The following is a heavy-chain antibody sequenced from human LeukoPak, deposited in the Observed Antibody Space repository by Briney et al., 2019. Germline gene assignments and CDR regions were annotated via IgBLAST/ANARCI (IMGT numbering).Heavy chain of an antibody. J-gene: IGHJ4*02. V-gene: IGHV3-74*01. CDR2: INSDGSST. Sequence: GGSLRLSCAASGFTFSSYWMHWVRQAPGKGLVWVSRINSDGSSTSYADSVKGRFTNSRDNAKNTLYLQMNSLRAEDTAVYYCARESRQGYFDYWGQGTLVTVSS. CDR3: ARESRQGYFDY. CDR1: GFTFSSYW.